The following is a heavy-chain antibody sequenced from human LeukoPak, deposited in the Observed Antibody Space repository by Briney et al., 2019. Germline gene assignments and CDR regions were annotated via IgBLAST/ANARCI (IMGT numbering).Heavy chain of an antibody. CDR3: GIYYYNSSGYHDY. CDR2: IHHSGST. D-gene: IGHD3-22*01. Sequence: PSQTLSLTCAVSGGSISSGLYSWTWIRQPPGKGLEYIGYIHHSGSTFHNPSLKSRVTISGDRSKNQFSLNLNSVTAADTAVYHCGIYYYNSSGYHDYWGQGALVTVSS. CDR1: GGSISSGLYS. V-gene: IGHV4-30-2*01. J-gene: IGHJ4*02.